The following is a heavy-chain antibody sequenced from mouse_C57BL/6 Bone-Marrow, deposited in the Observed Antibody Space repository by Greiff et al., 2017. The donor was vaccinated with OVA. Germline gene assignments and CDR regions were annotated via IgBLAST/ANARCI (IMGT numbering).Heavy chain of an antibody. D-gene: IGHD4-1*01. CDR1: GYTFTSYG. J-gene: IGHJ1*03. CDR3: ARWRNCEHFDD. Sequence: QVQLQQSGAELARPGASVKLSCKASGYTFTSYGISWVKQRTGQGLEWIGEIYPRSGNTYYNEKFKGKATLTADKSSSTAYMELRSLTSEDSAVYFGARWRNCEHFDDWGKGTTVTVSS. CDR2: IYPRSGNT. V-gene: IGHV1-81*01.